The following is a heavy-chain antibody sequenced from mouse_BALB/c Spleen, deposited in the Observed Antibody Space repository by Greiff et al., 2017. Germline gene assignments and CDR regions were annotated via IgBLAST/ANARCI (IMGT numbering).Heavy chain of an antibody. D-gene: IGHD2-1*01. CDR1: GYSFTSYW. Sequence: EVMLVESGTVLARPGASVKMSCKASGYSFTSYWMHWVKQRPGQGLEWIGAIYPGNSDTSYNQKFKGKAKLTAVTSASTAYMELSSLTNEDSAVYYCTLIYSQTWFAYWGQGTLVTVSA. CDR2: IYPGNSDT. CDR3: TLIYSQTWFAY. J-gene: IGHJ3*01. V-gene: IGHV1-5*01.